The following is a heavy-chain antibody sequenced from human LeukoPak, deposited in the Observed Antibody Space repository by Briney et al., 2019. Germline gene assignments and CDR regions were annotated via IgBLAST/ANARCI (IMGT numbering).Heavy chain of an antibody. CDR1: GGSISSYY. CDR3: ARAGPPKQWLVQNGFDP. Sequence: SETLSLTCTVSGGSISSYYWSWIRQPPGKGLEWIGEINHSGSTNYNPSLKSRVTISVDTSKNQFSLKLSSVTAADTAVYYCARAGPPKQWLVQNGFDPWGQGTLVTVSS. V-gene: IGHV4-34*01. D-gene: IGHD6-19*01. J-gene: IGHJ5*02. CDR2: INHSGST.